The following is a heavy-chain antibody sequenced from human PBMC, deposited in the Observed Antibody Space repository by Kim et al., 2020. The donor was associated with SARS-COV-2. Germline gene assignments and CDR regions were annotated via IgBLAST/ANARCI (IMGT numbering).Heavy chain of an antibody. J-gene: IGHJ2*01. CDR1: GFTFSSYA. Sequence: GGSLRLSCAASGFTFSSYAMSWVRQAPWKGLEWVSAISGSGGSTYYADSVKGRFTISRDNSKNTLYLQMNSLRAEDTAVYYCAKGGLWVAAAGGYFDLWGRGTLVTVSS. V-gene: IGHV3-23*01. D-gene: IGHD6-13*01. CDR2: ISGSGGST. CDR3: AKGGLWVAAAGGYFDL.